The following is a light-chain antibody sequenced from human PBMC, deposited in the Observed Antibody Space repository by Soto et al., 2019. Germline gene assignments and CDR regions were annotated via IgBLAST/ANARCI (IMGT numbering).Light chain of an antibody. J-gene: IGLJ3*02. CDR3: RSYTTSYTQV. V-gene: IGLV2-14*01. CDR2: EVS. Sequence: QSALTQPASVSGSPGQSITISCTGTSSDVGGYNYVSWYQHHPGKAPKLMIYEVSNRPSGVSNRFSGSKSGNTASLSISGLQAEDEADYYCRSYTTSYTQVFGGGTKLTVL. CDR1: SSDVGGYNY.